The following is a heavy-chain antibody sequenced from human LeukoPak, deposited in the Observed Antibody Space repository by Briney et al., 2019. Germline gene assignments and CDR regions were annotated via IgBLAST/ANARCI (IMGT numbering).Heavy chain of an antibody. CDR2: ISGSGSST. D-gene: IGHD5-18*01. V-gene: IGHV3-23*01. CDR1: GFSFSSCA. Sequence: GGSLRLSCAAPGFSFSSCAISWVSPALGKRLGRVSTISGSGSSTFYADTVKGRFTISRDNSKNTLYLQMNSVRAENTAVYYCAKTPRGYTYLPDYWGQGTLVTVSS. J-gene: IGHJ4*02. CDR3: AKTPRGYTYLPDY.